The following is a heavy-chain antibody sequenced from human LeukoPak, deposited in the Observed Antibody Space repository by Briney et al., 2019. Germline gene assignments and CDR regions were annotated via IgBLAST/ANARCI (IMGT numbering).Heavy chain of an antibody. V-gene: IGHV4-59*08. J-gene: IGHJ3*01. CDR1: GGSITSYY. Sequence: KPSETLSLTCTVSGGSITSYYWSWIRQPPGKGLEWIGYIYYSGSTNYNPSLKSRVTISVGTSQNQFSLKLSSVTASDTAVYYCARHGYSGYVVAFDVWGQGTMVTVSS. CDR3: ARHGYSGYVVAFDV. CDR2: IYYSGST. D-gene: IGHD5-12*01.